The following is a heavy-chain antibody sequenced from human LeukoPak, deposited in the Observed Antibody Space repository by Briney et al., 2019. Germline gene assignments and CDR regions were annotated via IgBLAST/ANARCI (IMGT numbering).Heavy chain of an antibody. CDR1: GGSISGSSYY. J-gene: IGHJ4*02. CDR3: ARSQGYSYGPFDY. CDR2: IYYSGST. D-gene: IGHD5-18*01. V-gene: IGHV4-61*01. Sequence: SETLSLTCTVSGGSISGSSYYWSWIRQPPGKGLEWIGYIYYSGSTNYNPSLKSRVTISVDTSKNQFSLKLSSVTAADTAVYYCARSQGYSYGPFDYWGQGTLVTVSS.